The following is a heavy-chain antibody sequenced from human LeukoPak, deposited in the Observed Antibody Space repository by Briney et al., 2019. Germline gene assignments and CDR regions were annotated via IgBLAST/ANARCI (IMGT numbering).Heavy chain of an antibody. J-gene: IGHJ4*02. CDR2: VSYSGST. Sequence: PSETLSLTCAVSGYSISSGYHWGWIRQPPGKGLEWIGSVSYSGSTYYNPSLKSRVTISVDTSKNQFSLKLSSVTAADTAVYYCARETEVRGVIIPTGYYFDYWGQGTLVTVSS. CDR1: GYSISSGYH. CDR3: ARETEVRGVIIPTGYYFDY. V-gene: IGHV4-38-2*02. D-gene: IGHD3-10*01.